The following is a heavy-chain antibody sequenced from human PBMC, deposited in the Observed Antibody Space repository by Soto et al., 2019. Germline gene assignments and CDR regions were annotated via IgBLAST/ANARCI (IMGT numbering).Heavy chain of an antibody. J-gene: IGHJ6*02. CDR2: INPSGGST. D-gene: IGHD5-18*01. CDR1: GYTFTSYY. CDR3: ARDRSRGYSYGYPSGMDV. Sequence: ASVKVSCKASGYTFTSYYMHWVRQAPGQGLEWMGIINPSGGSTSYAQKFQGRVTMTRDTSTSTVYMELSSLRSEDTAVYYCARDRSRGYSYGYPSGMDVWGQGTTVTVS. V-gene: IGHV1-46*01.